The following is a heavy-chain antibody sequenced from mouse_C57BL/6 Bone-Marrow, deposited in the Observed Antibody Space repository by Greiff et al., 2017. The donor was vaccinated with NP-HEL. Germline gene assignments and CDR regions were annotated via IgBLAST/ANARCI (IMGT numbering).Heavy chain of an antibody. J-gene: IGHJ2*01. CDR2: IDPSDSYT. CDR3: AYYYGSSYVFDY. Sequence: VQLQQPGAELVRPGTSVKLSCKASGYTFTSYWMHWVKQRPGQGLEWIGVIDPSDSYTNYNQKFKGKATLTVDTSSSTAYMQLSSLTSEDSAVYYCAYYYGSSYVFDYWGQGTTLTVSS. V-gene: IGHV1-59*01. D-gene: IGHD1-1*01. CDR1: GYTFTSYW.